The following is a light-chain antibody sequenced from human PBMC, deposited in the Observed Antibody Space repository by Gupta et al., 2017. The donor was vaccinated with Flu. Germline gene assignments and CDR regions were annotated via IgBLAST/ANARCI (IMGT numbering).Light chain of an antibody. CDR1: SSDVGGNDY. CDR3: SSFTDSNHAV. J-gene: IGLJ2*01. Sequence: QSALTQAPSASGSPGQSVTISCTGTSSDVGGNDYVSWYQQHPGKAPKLIIYEATKRPSGVPDRFSGSKSGNTASLIVAGLQAEDEADYYCSSFTDSNHAVFGGGTKLTVL. CDR2: EAT. V-gene: IGLV2-8*01.